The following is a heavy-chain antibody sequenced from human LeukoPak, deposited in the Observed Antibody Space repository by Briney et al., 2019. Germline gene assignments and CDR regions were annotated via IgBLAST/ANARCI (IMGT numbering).Heavy chain of an antibody. CDR3: ARVPRGYGSGSYNYYYYGMDV. CDR1: GLTFRSYA. CDR2: ISYDGSNK. J-gene: IGHJ6*02. V-gene: IGHV3-30*03. Sequence: GGSLRLSSAASGLTFRSYAMTSGRQAPGKGLEWVAVISYDGSNKPYADSVKGRFTISRDNSKNTLYLQMNSLRAEDTAVYYCARVPRGYGSGSYNYYYYGMDVWGQGTTVTVSS. D-gene: IGHD3-10*01.